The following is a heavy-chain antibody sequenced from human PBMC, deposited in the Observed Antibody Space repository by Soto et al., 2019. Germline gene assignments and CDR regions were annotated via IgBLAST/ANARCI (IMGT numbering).Heavy chain of an antibody. CDR1: GDSTTSDAYY. CDR2: IYYSGYT. CDR3: VSGTSFYDVLTGYYVDRWFDP. V-gene: IGHV4-39*01. J-gene: IGHJ5*02. D-gene: IGHD3-9*01. Sequence: SETLSLTCSVSGDSTTSDAYYWGWIRQPPGKGLEWLGSIYYSGYTYYNPPLKSRVTISVDRSRNQFSLNLRSVTAADTAVYYCVSGTSFYDVLTGYYVDRWFDPWGQGTLVTVSS.